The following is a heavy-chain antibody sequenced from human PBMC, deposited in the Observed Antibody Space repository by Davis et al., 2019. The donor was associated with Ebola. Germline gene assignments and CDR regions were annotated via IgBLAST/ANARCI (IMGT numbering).Heavy chain of an antibody. J-gene: IGHJ4*02. Sequence: GESLKISCAASGFTFSSYSMNWVRQAPGKGLEWVSSISSSSSYIYYADSVKGRFTISRDNAKNSLYLQMNSLRAEDTAVYYCARVLYSGYDSYYFDYWGQGTLVTVSS. CDR1: GFTFSSYS. V-gene: IGHV3-21*01. CDR3: ARVLYSGYDSYYFDY. D-gene: IGHD5-12*01. CDR2: ISSSSSYI.